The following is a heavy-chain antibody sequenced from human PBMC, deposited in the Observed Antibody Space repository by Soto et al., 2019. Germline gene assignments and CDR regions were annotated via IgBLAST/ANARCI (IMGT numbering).Heavy chain of an antibody. CDR3: TRHVGGWYYFDY. V-gene: IGHV3-73*01. D-gene: IGHD6-19*01. CDR2: IRSKANSYAT. CDR1: GFTFSGSA. Sequence: GGSLRLSCAASGFTFSGSAMHWVRQASGKGLEWVGRIRSKANSYATAYAASVKGRFTISRDDSKNTAYLQMKSLKIEDTAVYYCTRHVGGWYYFDYWGQGTLVTVSS. J-gene: IGHJ4*02.